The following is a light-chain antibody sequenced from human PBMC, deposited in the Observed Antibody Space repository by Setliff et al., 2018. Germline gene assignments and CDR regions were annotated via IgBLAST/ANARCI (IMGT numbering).Light chain of an antibody. CDR1: SSNIGSNY. J-gene: IGLJ3*02. CDR2: RNN. Sequence: QSVLTQPPSASGTPGQRVTISCSGSSSNIGSNYVYWYQQLPGTAPKLLIYRNNQRPSGVPDRFSGSKSGTSASLAISGLRSEDEADYYCAAWDDSLSVGVFGGGTKGTVL. V-gene: IGLV1-47*01. CDR3: AAWDDSLSVGV.